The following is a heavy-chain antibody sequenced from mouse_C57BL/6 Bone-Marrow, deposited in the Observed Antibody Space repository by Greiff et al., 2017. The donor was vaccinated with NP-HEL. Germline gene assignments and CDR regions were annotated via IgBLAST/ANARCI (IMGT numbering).Heavy chain of an antibody. V-gene: IGHV2-4*01. CDR1: GFSLTSYG. J-gene: IGHJ4*01. CDR3: AKKGKSVPYYGSSYAMDY. Sequence: QVQLQQSGPGLVQPSQSLSITCTVSGFSLTSYGVHWVRQPPGKGLEWLGVIWSGGSTDNNAALISRLSISKDNSKSQVFFKMNSLHADDTAIYYCAKKGKSVPYYGSSYAMDYWGQGTSVTVSS. D-gene: IGHD1-1*01. CDR2: IWSGGST.